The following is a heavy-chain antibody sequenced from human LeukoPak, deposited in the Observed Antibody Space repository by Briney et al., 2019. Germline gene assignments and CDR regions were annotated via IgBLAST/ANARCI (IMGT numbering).Heavy chain of an antibody. Sequence: SETLSLTCSVSGGSISSLYWSWIRQPPGKGLEWIGYIYYTGSTNYDPSLRGRVTMFVDMSKNQFSLRLSSVTAADAAVYYCARHRAYSSSSPFDYWGQGTLVTVSS. D-gene: IGHD6-6*01. CDR1: GGSISSLY. J-gene: IGHJ4*02. CDR2: IYYTGST. CDR3: ARHRAYSSSSPFDY. V-gene: IGHV4-59*08.